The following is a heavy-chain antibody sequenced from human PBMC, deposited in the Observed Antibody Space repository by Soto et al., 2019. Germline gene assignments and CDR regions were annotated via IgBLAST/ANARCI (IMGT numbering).Heavy chain of an antibody. CDR1: GGSMSSGGYY. V-gene: IGHV4-31*03. Sequence: SETLSLTCTVSGGSMSSGGYYWSWIRQHLGKGLEWIGYIYYSGSTYYNPSLKSRVTLSVDTSTNQCSLTLSSVTAADTAVYYCARRTYYYDSSGYYRYWFDPWGQGTLVTVSS. CDR2: IYYSGST. J-gene: IGHJ5*02. CDR3: ARRTYYYDSSGYYRYWFDP. D-gene: IGHD3-22*01.